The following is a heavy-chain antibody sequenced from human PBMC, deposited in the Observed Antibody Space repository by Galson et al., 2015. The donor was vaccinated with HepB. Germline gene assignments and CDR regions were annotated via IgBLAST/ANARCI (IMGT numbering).Heavy chain of an antibody. CDR2: IGNRGGNK. V-gene: IGHV3-11*01. CDR1: GFTFSDYY. J-gene: IGHJ4*02. CDR3: ARLGVGLDFDY. Sequence: SLRLSCAESGFTFSDYYMSWTRQAPGKGLEWVSLIGNRGGNKYYADYMKGRFTISRDNAQNSLYLQMNTLRAEYTAVFYCARLGVGLDFDYWGRGTLVTVSS.